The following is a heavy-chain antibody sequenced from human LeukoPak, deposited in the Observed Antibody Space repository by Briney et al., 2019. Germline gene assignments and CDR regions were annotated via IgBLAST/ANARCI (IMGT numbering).Heavy chain of an antibody. CDR1: GFTFDDYA. Sequence: ALRLSCAASGFTFDDYAMHWVRQAPGKGLEWVSGISWNSGSIGYADSVKGRFTISRGNAKDSLYLQMNSLRAEDTALYYCARTLYSSSTGGWFDPWGQGTLVTVSS. CDR2: ISWNSGSI. D-gene: IGHD6-6*01. CDR3: ARTLYSSSTGGWFDP. J-gene: IGHJ5*02. V-gene: IGHV3-9*01.